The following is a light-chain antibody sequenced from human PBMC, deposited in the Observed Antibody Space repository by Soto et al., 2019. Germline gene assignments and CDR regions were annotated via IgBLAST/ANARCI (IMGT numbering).Light chain of an antibody. J-gene: IGLJ3*02. V-gene: IGLV2-14*01. CDR3: CAYTTSSTLV. Sequence: QSVLTQPASVSGSPGQSITISCTGTSSDVGGYNYGSWYQQHPAKAPPLMIYEVSNRPSGVSHRFSGPKSGNTASLTISGLQAEDEADYYCCAYTTSSTLVFGGGTKLTVL. CDR2: EVS. CDR1: SSDVGGYNY.